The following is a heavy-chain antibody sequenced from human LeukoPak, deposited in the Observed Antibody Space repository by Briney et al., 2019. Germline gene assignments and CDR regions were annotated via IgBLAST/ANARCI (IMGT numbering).Heavy chain of an antibody. CDR1: GGSISSYY. Sequence: SETLSLTCTVSGGSISSYYWSWIRQPPGKGLEWIGYIYYSGSTNYNPSLKSRVTISVDTSKNQFSLKLSSVTAADTAVYYCARRPLLSYGCYMDVWGKGTTVTVSS. J-gene: IGHJ6*03. CDR2: IYYSGST. D-gene: IGHD3-16*01. V-gene: IGHV4-59*12. CDR3: ARRPLLSYGCYMDV.